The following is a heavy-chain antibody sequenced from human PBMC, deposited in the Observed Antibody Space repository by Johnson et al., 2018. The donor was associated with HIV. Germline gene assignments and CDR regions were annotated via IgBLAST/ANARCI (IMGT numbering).Heavy chain of an antibody. J-gene: IGHJ3*02. D-gene: IGHD1-26*01. CDR1: GFTFSKYA. CDR3: ARDRGGGSYHDAFDI. CDR2: ISYDGSNK. Sequence: QVQLVESGGGVVQPGRSLRLSCAASGFTFSKYAIHWVRQAPGKGLEWVALISYDGSNKDYADSVKGRFTISRDNSKNTLYLQMNSLRAEDTAVHYCARDRGGGSYHDAFDIWGQGTMVTVSS. V-gene: IGHV3-30*04.